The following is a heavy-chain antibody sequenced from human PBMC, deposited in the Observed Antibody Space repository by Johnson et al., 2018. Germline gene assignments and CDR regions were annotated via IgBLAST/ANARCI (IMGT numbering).Heavy chain of an antibody. V-gene: IGHV1-46*01. CDR3: ASPLGLCSITSCLYDAFYI. J-gene: IGHJ3*02. Sequence: KPGASVKVSCKASGYTFTDYYIHWVRQAPGQGLEWMGIINPSGGSTSYAQKFQGRVTMTRDTSTSTVYMELSRLRSEDTDVYYCASPLGLCSITSCLYDAFYIWGQVTIVTVSS. D-gene: IGHD2-2*01. CDR1: GYTFTDYY. CDR2: INPSGGST.